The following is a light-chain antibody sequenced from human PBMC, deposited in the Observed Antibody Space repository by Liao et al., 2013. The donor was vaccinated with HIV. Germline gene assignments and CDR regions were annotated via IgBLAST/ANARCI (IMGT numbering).Light chain of an antibody. CDR3: QAWDSTAAV. CDR1: RLGNKW. V-gene: IGLV3-1*01. J-gene: IGLJ1*01. Sequence: DELTQPPSVSVSPGQTANITCSGQRLGNKWTSWYQQRPGQSPILVIYDDMKRPSGIPERFSASKSGHTATLTISGAQAMDEADYYCQAWDSTAAVFGTGTEVTVL. CDR2: DDM.